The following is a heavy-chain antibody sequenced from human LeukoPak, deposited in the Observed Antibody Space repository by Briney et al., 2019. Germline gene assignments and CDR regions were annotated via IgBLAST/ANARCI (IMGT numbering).Heavy chain of an antibody. CDR1: GFTFSSYY. J-gene: IGHJ4*02. CDR3: AKDQIAVAPLYFDY. CDR2: ISSSGSTI. Sequence: PGGSLRLSCAASGFTFSSYYMNWVRQAPGKGLEWVSYISSSGSTIYYADSVKGRFTISRDNAKNSLYLQMSSLRADDTAVYYCAKDQIAVAPLYFDYWGQGTLVTVSS. V-gene: IGHV3-48*04. D-gene: IGHD6-19*01.